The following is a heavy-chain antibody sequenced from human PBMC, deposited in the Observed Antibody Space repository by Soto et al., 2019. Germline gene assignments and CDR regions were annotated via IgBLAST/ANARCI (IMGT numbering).Heavy chain of an antibody. CDR1: EFTFNNYW. D-gene: IGHD3-16*02. CDR3: ARGIYLKYGLDV. Sequence: EVQLVESGGGLVQPGGSLRLSCAASEFTFNNYWMRWVRQAPGKGLEWVSRINTDGSTTNYADSVMGRFTIYRDNADNTVYLQMHSLRAEDTAVYYCARGIYLKYGLDVWVQGATVTVSS. CDR2: INTDGSTT. J-gene: IGHJ6*02. V-gene: IGHV3-74*01.